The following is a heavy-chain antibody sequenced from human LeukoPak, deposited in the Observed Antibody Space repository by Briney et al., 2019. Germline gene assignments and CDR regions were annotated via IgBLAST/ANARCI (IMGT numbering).Heavy chain of an antibody. CDR2: IYYSGST. D-gene: IGHD4-17*01. CDR3: ARNDYGDYHWFDP. Sequence: SETLSLTCTVSSGSINNYYWSWIRQPPGKGLEWIGYIYYSGSTNYNPSLKSRVTISIDTSKSQFSLTLSSVTAADTAVYYCARNDYGDYHWFDPWGKGTLVTVSS. V-gene: IGHV4-59*01. CDR1: SGSINNYY. J-gene: IGHJ5*02.